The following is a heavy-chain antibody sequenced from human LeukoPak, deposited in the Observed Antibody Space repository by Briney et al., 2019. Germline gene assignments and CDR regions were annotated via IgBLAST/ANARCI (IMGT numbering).Heavy chain of an antibody. CDR3: ANSPPISTSCLYFQH. CDR2: ISGSGGST. J-gene: IGHJ1*01. Sequence: QAGGSLGLSCAASGFTFSSYAMSWVRQAPGKGLEWVSAISGSGGSTYYADSVKGRFTISRDNSKNTLYLQMNSLRAEDTAVYYCANSPPISTSCLYFQHWGQGTLVTVSS. CDR1: GFTFSSYA. V-gene: IGHV3-23*01. D-gene: IGHD2-2*01.